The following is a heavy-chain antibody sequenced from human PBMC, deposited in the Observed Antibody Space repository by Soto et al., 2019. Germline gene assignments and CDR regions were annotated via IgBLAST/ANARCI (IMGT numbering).Heavy chain of an antibody. J-gene: IGHJ5*02. D-gene: IGHD2-2*01. CDR3: AKDPSTSSWVPGWCNWFDP. CDR2: ISGTGGST. CDR1: GFTFSSYA. Sequence: XGSLILSCAASGFTFSSYAMSWVHQAPGKGLDWVSVISGTGGSTYYADSVKGRFTISRDNSKNTLYLQMNNLRAEDTALYYCAKDPSTSSWVPGWCNWFDPWGRGTLVTVSS. V-gene: IGHV3-23*01.